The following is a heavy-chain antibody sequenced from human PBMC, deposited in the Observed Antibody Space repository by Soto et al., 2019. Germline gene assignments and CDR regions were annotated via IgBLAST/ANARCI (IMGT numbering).Heavy chain of an antibody. CDR2: ISSSGSTI. Sequence: PGGSLRLSCAASGFTFSSYEMNWVRQAPGKGLEWVSYISSSGSTIYYADSVKGRFTISRDNAKNSLYLQMNSLRAEDTAVYYCARGSARSPRLDYSPAPWGQRTVVTVSS. CDR3: ARGSARSPRLDYSPAP. D-gene: IGHD4-4*01. V-gene: IGHV3-48*03. J-gene: IGHJ5*02. CDR1: GFTFSSYE.